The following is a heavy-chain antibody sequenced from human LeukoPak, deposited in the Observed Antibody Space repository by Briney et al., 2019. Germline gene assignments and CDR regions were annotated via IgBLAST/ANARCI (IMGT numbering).Heavy chain of an antibody. V-gene: IGHV4-61*01. Sequence: SETLSLTCTVSGGSVSSGSYYRSWIRQPPGKGLEWIGYIYYSGSTNYNPSLKSRVTISVDTSKNQFSLKLSSVTAADTAVYHCAREITSYYYYGMDVWGQGTTVTVSS. CDR3: AREITSYYYYGMDV. D-gene: IGHD5-24*01. CDR2: IYYSGST. CDR1: GGSVSSGSYY. J-gene: IGHJ6*02.